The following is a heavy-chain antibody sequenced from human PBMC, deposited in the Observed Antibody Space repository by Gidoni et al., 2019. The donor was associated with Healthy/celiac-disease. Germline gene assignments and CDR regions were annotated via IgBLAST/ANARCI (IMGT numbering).Heavy chain of an antibody. Sequence: QVQLVESGVGVVQPGRSLRLSCAASGFTFSSYAMHWVRQAPGKGLEWVAVISYDGSNKYYADSVKGRFTISRDNSKNTLYLQMNSLRAEDTAVYYCAREGGGNSHDAFDIWGQGTMVTVSS. D-gene: IGHD2-21*02. J-gene: IGHJ3*02. CDR3: AREGGGNSHDAFDI. V-gene: IGHV3-30-3*01. CDR2: ISYDGSNK. CDR1: GFTFSSYA.